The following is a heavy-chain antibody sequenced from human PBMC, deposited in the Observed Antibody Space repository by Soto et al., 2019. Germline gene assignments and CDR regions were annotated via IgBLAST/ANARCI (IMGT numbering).Heavy chain of an antibody. J-gene: IGHJ6*02. Sequence: SVKVSCKASGGTFSSYAISWVRQAPGQGLEWMGGIIPIFGTANYAQKFQGRVTITADESTSTAYMELRSLRSDDTAVYYCARSPTPAYYYYGMDVWGQGTTVTVSS. CDR1: GGTFSSYA. CDR2: IIPIFGTA. CDR3: ARSPTPAYYYYGMDV. V-gene: IGHV1-69*13.